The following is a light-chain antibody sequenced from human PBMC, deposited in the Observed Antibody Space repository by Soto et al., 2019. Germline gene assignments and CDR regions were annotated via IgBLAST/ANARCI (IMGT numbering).Light chain of an antibody. CDR2: LNNDGSH. Sequence: QPVLTQSPSASASLGASVKLTCTLSSGHSSYAIAWHQKQPGKGPRYLMDLNNDGSHTKGDGIPYRFSGSSSGADRYLIIPSLQSEDEADYYCQTWGTGFQFFGGGTQLTVL. CDR3: QTWGTGFQF. CDR1: SGHSSYA. J-gene: IGLJ7*01. V-gene: IGLV4-69*01.